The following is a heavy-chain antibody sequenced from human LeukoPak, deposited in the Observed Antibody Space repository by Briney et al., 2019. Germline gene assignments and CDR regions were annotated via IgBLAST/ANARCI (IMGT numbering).Heavy chain of an antibody. D-gene: IGHD5-18*01. CDR1: GFTVSSNY. CDR3: ATSACDVDTAMAKGVCYCYYGMDV. CDR2: IYSGGST. V-gene: IGHV3-66*02. Sequence: GGSLRLSCAASGFTVSSNYMSWVRQAPGKGLEWVSVIYSGGSTYYADSVKGRFTISRDNSKNTLYLQMNSLRAEDTAVYYCATSACDVDTAMAKGVCYCYYGMDVWGQGTTVTVSS. J-gene: IGHJ6*02.